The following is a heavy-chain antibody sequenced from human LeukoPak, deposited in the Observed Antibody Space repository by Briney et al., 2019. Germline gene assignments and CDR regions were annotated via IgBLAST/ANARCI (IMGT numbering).Heavy chain of an antibody. CDR1: GYTFTSYG. D-gene: IGHD2-15*01. J-gene: IGHJ4*02. Sequence: VASVKVSCKASGYTFTSYGISWVRQAPGQGLEWMGWISAYNGNTNYAQKLQGRVTMTRDTSISTAYMELSRLRSDDTAVYYCARVCGSCYQPDYWGQGTLVTVSS. CDR2: ISAYNGNT. V-gene: IGHV1-18*01. CDR3: ARVCGSCYQPDY.